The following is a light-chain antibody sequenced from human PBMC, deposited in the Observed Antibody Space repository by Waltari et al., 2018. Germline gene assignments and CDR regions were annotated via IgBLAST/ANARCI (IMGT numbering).Light chain of an antibody. J-gene: IGLJ2*01. CDR2: EDV. Sequence: GQTARITCPGDALPKKYAYWYQQKSGQAPVQVIYEDVKRPSGIPERFSGSSSGTMVTLTISGAQVEDEADYYCYSTDSSGNVQVFGGGTKLTVL. CDR3: YSTDSSGNVQV. V-gene: IGLV3-10*01. CDR1: ALPKKY.